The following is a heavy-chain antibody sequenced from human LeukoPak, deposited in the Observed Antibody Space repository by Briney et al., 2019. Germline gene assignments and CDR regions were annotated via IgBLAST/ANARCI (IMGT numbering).Heavy chain of an antibody. CDR2: IRSKAYGGTT. Sequence: GGSLCLSCTASGFTFGDYAMSGFGQAPGKGLEWVGFIRSKAYGGTTEYAASVKGRFTISRDDSKSIAYLQMNSLKTEDTAVYYCTTQRRRGATTSSWYFDIWGHGTLVSVSS. CDR3: TTQRRRGATTSSWYFDI. CDR1: GFTFGDYA. V-gene: IGHV3-49*03. J-gene: IGHJ2*01. D-gene: IGHD1-26*01.